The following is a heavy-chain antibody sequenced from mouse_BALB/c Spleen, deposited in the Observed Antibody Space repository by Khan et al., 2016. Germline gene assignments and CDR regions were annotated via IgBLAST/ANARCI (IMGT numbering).Heavy chain of an antibody. V-gene: IGHV1-85*01. J-gene: IGHJ1*01. CDR3: ASRYGSTYWYFDV. CDR2: IFPGDGST. D-gene: IGHD1-1*01. CDR1: GYTFTSYD. Sequence: VQLQESGAELVKPGASVKLSCKASGYTFTSYDINWVRQRPEQGLEWIGWIFPGDGSTKYNEKFKGKATLTTDKSSSTAYMQLSRLTSEDSAVYFFASRYGSTYWYFDVWGAGTTVTVSS.